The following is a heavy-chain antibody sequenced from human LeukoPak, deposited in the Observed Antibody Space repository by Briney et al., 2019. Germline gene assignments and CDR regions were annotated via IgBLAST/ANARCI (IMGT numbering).Heavy chain of an antibody. D-gene: IGHD3-10*01. CDR2: INGNGGST. CDR3: TKAPPGKFDP. J-gene: IGHJ5*02. CDR1: GFAFSSYA. V-gene: IGHV3-23*01. Sequence: PGGSLRLSCAASGFAFSSYAMNWVRQAPGKGLEWVSAINGNGGSTYYADSVKGRFTISGDNSKNTLYLQMNSLRAEDTAMYYCTKAPPGKFDPWGQGTLVTVSS.